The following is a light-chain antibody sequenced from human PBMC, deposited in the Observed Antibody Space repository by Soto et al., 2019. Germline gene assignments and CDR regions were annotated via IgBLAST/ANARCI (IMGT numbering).Light chain of an antibody. J-gene: IGKJ1*01. CDR3: QQYNNWPRT. CDR1: QSVSSSY. CDR2: GAS. Sequence: VLTQSPGTLSLSPVESATLSCRPSQSVSSSYLAWYQQKPGQAPRLLIYGASTRATGIPARFSGSGSGTEFTLTISSLQSEDFAVYYCQQYNNWPRTFGQGTKVDIK. V-gene: IGKV3-15*01.